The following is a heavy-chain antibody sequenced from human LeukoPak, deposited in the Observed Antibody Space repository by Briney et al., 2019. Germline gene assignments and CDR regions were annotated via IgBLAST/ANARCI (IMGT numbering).Heavy chain of an antibody. D-gene: IGHD3-22*01. CDR3: ARHTMIVAQIVDAFDI. CDR1: GYSFTNYW. CDR2: IYPGDSDT. Sequence: HGESLKISCQGSGYSFTNYWIGWVRQMPGKGLEWMGIIYPGDSDTRYSPSFQGQVTISADKSISTAYLQWSSLKASDTAMYYCARHTMIVAQIVDAFDIWGQGTMVTVSS. J-gene: IGHJ3*02. V-gene: IGHV5-51*01.